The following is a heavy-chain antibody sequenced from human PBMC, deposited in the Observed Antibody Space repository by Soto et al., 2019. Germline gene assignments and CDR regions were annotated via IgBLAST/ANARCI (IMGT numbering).Heavy chain of an antibody. V-gene: IGHV4-59*12. D-gene: IGHD6-19*01. Sequence: SETLSLTCTVSGGSIRSNYWTWIRQPPGKGLEWIGSVYNSGSTNYNPSLKSRVTISVDKSKNQFSLNLCSVTAADTAVYYCVRGPTSGWNAWGQGTLVTVSS. CDR2: VYNSGST. J-gene: IGHJ5*02. CDR1: GGSIRSNY. CDR3: VRGPTSGWNA.